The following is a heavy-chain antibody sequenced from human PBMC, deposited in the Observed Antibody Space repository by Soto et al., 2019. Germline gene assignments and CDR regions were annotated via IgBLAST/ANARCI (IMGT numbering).Heavy chain of an antibody. J-gene: IGHJ5*01. CDR3: ARGRYCLTGRCFPNWFDS. CDR1: GDSISNLDYF. D-gene: IGHD7-27*01. CDR2: IYKSATT. V-gene: IGHV4-30-4*01. Sequence: LSETLSLTCSVSGDSISNLDYFWAWIRQPPGQALEYIGYIYKSATTYYNPSFESRVAISVDTSKSQFSLNVTSVTAADTAVYFCARGRYCLTGRCFPNWFDSWGQGALVTVSS.